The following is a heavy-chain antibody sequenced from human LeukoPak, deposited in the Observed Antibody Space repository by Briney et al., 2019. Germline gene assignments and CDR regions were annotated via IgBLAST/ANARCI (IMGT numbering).Heavy chain of an antibody. D-gene: IGHD6-25*01. CDR1: GGFIIRSSYY. CDR2: IDYTGST. CDR3: VRHRGGSGYSDLDAFET. V-gene: IGHV4-39*01. Sequence: SETLSLTCSVSGGFIIRSSYYWGWIRQTPGKGLEWIASIDYTGSTYYNPSLGSRVTISVDTSKNQFSLKLSSVTAADMGVHYCVRHRGGSGYSDLDAFETWGQGAMVTVSS. J-gene: IGHJ3*02.